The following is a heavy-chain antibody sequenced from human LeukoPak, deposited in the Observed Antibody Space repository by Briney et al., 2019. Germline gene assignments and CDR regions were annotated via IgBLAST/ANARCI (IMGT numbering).Heavy chain of an antibody. CDR3: ARVYSPLGAFDI. CDR2: VSAYNGNT. J-gene: IGHJ3*02. V-gene: IGHV1-18*01. CDR1: GYTFTSYG. D-gene: IGHD2-15*01. Sequence: ASVKVSCKASGYTFTSYGISWVRQAPGQGLEWMGWVSAYNGNTNYAQKLQGRVTMTTDTSTSTAYMELRSLRSDDTAVYYCARVYSPLGAFDIWGQGTMVTVSS.